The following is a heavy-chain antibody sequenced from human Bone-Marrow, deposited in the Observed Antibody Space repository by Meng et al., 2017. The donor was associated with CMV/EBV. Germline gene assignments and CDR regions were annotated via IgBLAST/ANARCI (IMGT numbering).Heavy chain of an antibody. CDR3: AKTHLELRVFGY. Sequence: GESLKISCAASGFTFTRHDMHWVRQAPGKGLEWVAFIRYDGSNKYYADSVKGRFTIARDNSKDTLYLQMNSLRAEDTAVYYCAKTHLELRVFGYWGQGTLVTVSS. V-gene: IGHV3-30*02. CDR1: GFTFTRHD. J-gene: IGHJ4*02. CDR2: IRYDGSNK. D-gene: IGHD1-7*01.